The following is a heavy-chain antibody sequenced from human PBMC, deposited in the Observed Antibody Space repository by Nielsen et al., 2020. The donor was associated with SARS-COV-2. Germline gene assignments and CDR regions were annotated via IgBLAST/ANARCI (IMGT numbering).Heavy chain of an antibody. D-gene: IGHD3-22*01. V-gene: IGHV3-9*01. Sequence: LKISCAASGFTFDDYAMHWVRQAPGKGLEWVSGISWNSGSIGYADSVKGRFTISRDNAKNSLYLQMNSLRAEDTALYYCAKDTFDYYDSSGYWDYWGQGTLVTVSS. J-gene: IGHJ4*02. CDR3: AKDTFDYYDSSGYWDY. CDR2: ISWNSGSI. CDR1: GFTFDDYA.